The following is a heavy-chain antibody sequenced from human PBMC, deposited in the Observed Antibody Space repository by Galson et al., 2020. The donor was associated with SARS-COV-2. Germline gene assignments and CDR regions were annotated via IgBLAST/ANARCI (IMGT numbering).Heavy chain of an antibody. CDR3: ARAGWGANYYYYYMDV. V-gene: IGHV1-69*13. Sequence: SVKVSCKASGGTFSSYAISWVRQAPGQGLEWMGGIIPIFGTANSAQKFQGRVTITADESTSTAYMELSSLRSEDTAVYYCARAGWGANYYYYYMDVWGKGTTVTVSS. D-gene: IGHD3-10*01. J-gene: IGHJ6*03. CDR1: GGTFSSYA. CDR2: IIPIFGTA.